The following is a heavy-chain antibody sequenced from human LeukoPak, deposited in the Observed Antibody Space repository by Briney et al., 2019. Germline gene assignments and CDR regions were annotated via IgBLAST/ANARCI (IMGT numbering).Heavy chain of an antibody. CDR1: GGTFSSYA. D-gene: IGHD3-9*01. V-gene: IGHV1-69*06. J-gene: IGHJ3*02. CDR3: ARDRLRYFDRLGAFDI. Sequence: ASVKVSCKASGGTFSSYAISWVRQAPGQGLEWMGGIIPIFGTANYAQKFQGRVTITADKSTSTAYMELSSLRSEDTAVYYCARDRLRYFDRLGAFDIWGQGTMVTVSS. CDR2: IIPIFGTA.